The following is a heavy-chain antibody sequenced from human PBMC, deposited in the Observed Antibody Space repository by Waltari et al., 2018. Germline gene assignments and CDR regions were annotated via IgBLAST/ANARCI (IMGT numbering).Heavy chain of an antibody. CDR2: ISSTGYPT. CDR1: GFTFSTYS. CDR3: ARWEYCSGNSCYTRYVDS. V-gene: IGHV3-48*04. D-gene: IGHD2-2*02. J-gene: IGHJ4*02. Sequence: EVQLVESGGGLAQPGGSLRLSCAASGFTFSTYSMNWVRQAPGKGRGWVSYISSTGYPTYYADAVKGRFTVSRDNAKNSLFLQMNSLRAEDTAVYYCARWEYCSGNSCYTRYVDSWGQGTLVTVSS.